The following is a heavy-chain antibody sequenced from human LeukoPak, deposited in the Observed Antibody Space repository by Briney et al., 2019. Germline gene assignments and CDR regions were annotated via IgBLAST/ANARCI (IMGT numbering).Heavy chain of an antibody. J-gene: IGHJ4*02. Sequence: ASVKVSCKASGYTFTSYYIHWVRQAPGQGLEWMGIINPSGGSTSYAQKFQGRVTMTRDTSTSTVYMELSSLRSEDTAVYYCARDLDCSSTSWQCPGLRFDYWGQGTLVTVSS. CDR1: GYTFTSYY. CDR3: ARDLDCSSTSWQCPGLRFDY. V-gene: IGHV1-46*01. D-gene: IGHD2-2*01. CDR2: INPSGGST.